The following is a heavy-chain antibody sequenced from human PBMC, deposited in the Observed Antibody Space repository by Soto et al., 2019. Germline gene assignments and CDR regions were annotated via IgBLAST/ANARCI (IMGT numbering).Heavy chain of an antibody. V-gene: IGHV4-34*01. CDR3: AMADSSSYYYYGMDV. CDR2: INHSGST. Sequence: NPSETLSLTCAVSGGSFSGYYWSWIRQPPGKGLEWIGEINHSGSTNYNPSLKSRVTISVDTSKNQFSLKLSSVTAADTAVYYCAMADSSSYYYYGMDVWGQGTMVTVSS. J-gene: IGHJ6*02. CDR1: GGSFSGYY. D-gene: IGHD6-6*01.